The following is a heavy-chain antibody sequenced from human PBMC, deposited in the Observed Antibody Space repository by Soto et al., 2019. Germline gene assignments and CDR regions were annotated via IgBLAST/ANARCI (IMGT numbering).Heavy chain of an antibody. Sequence: SETLSLTCTVSGGSISTYYWSWIRQPPGKGLEWIGYIYDSGSPSYNPSLKSRVTISVDTSKNQLSLKLSSVTAADAAVYYCARGRQAIFGVVASPQPFDSWGQGTLVTVSS. V-gene: IGHV4-59*01. CDR3: ARGRQAIFGVVASPQPFDS. CDR1: GGSISTYY. J-gene: IGHJ4*02. D-gene: IGHD3-3*01. CDR2: IYDSGSP.